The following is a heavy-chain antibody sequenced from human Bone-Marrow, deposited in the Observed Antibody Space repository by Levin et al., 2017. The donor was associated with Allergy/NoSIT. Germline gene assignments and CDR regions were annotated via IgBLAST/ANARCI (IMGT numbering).Heavy chain of an antibody. D-gene: IGHD6-13*01. J-gene: IGHJ6*02. CDR1: GFTFSSYA. CDR2: ISYDGSNK. CDR3: ARVSSLYYYYYYGMDV. Sequence: TGGSLRLSCAASGFTFSSYAMHWVRQAPGKGLEWVAVISYDGSNKYYADSVKGRFTISRDNSKNTLYLQMNSLRAEDTAVYYCARVSSLYYYYYYGMDVWGQGTTVTVSS. V-gene: IGHV3-30-3*01.